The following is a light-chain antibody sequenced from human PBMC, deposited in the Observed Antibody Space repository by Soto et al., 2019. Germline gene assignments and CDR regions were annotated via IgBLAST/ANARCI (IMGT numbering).Light chain of an antibody. CDR1: QSVDIW. Sequence: DIQMTQSPSTLSASVGDSVTITCRASQSVDIWLAWYQQKPGKAPKLLIYKASTLESGVPSRFSGSGSGTEFTLNISSLQPDDFATYYCQQYNGHSTFGQGTKVEIK. CDR2: KAS. J-gene: IGKJ1*01. V-gene: IGKV1-5*03. CDR3: QQYNGHST.